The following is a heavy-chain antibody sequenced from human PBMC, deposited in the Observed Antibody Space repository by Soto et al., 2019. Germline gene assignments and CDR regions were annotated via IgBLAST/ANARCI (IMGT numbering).Heavy chain of an antibody. J-gene: IGHJ3*02. CDR2: IIPILGIA. D-gene: IGHD2-2*01. CDR1: GGTFSSYI. CDR3: ATLGIVAAMQYDAFDI. Sequence: SVKVSCKASGGTFSSYIISWVRKAPGQGLEWMGRIIPILGIANYAQKFQGRVTITADKSTSTAYMELSSLRSEDTAVYYCATLGIVAAMQYDAFDIWGQGTMVTVSS. V-gene: IGHV1-69*02.